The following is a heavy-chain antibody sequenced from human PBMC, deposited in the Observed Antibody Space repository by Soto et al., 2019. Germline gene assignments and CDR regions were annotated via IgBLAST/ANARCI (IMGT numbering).Heavy chain of an antibody. J-gene: IGHJ6*02. Sequence: AASVKVSCKASGYTFTGYYMHWVRQAPGQGLEWMGWINPNSGGTNYAQKFQGWVTMTRDTSISTAYMELSRLRSDDTAVYYCARDGSSSREYYYYGMDVWGQGTTVTVSS. CDR1: GYTFTGYY. CDR2: INPNSGGT. D-gene: IGHD6-13*01. V-gene: IGHV1-2*04. CDR3: ARDGSSSREYYYYGMDV.